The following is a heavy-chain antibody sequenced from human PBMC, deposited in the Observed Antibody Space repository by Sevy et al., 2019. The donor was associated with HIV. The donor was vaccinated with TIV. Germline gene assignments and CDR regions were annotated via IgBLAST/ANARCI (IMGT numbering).Heavy chain of an antibody. CDR2: VSSDGSEI. V-gene: IGHV3-30-3*01. D-gene: IGHD7-27*01. CDR1: GFTFSTYA. Sequence: GGSLRLSCAVSGFTFSTYAMHWVRQAPGKGLEWVAIVSSDGSEINYADSVKGRFTISRDNSRNTLYLQMNSLRTEDTALYYCAGGQLGGIDHWGQGTLVTVSS. J-gene: IGHJ5*02. CDR3: AGGQLGGIDH.